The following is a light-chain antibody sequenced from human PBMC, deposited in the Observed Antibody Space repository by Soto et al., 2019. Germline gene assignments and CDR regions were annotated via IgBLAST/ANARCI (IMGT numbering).Light chain of an antibody. CDR2: GAS. CDR3: QQYGSSPPLT. CDR1: QRVSSSF. V-gene: IGKV3-20*01. Sequence: EFVLPQSPGTLSLSPGERATLSCRASQRVSSSFLAWYQQKPGQAPRILIYGASTRATGIPDRFSGSGSGTDFTLTISRLEPEDFAVYYCQQYGSSPPLTFGGGTKVEIK. J-gene: IGKJ4*01.